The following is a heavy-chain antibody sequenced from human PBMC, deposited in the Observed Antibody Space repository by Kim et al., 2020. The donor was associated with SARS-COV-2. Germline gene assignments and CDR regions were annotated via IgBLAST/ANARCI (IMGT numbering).Heavy chain of an antibody. J-gene: IGHJ4*02. CDR2: IIPIFGTA. V-gene: IGHV1-69*13. D-gene: IGHD5-12*01. CDR1: GGTFSSYA. CDR3: ARMDLEGIVATDFDY. Sequence: SVKVSCKASGGTFSSYAISWVRQAPGQGLEWMGGIIPIFGTANYAQKFQGRVTITADESTSTAYMELSSLRSEDTAVYYCARMDLEGIVATDFDYWGQGTLVTVSS.